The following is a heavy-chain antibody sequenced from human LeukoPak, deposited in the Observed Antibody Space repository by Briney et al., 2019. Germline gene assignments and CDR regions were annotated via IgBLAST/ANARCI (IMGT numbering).Heavy chain of an antibody. Sequence: ASVKVSCKASGYTFTGYYMHWVRQAPGQGLEWMGWINPNSGGTNYAQKFQGRVTMTRDTSISTAYMELSRLRSDDTAVYYCARGSSRDYYYYYYMDVWGKGTTVTVSS. D-gene: IGHD6-6*01. V-gene: IGHV1-2*02. CDR2: INPNSGGT. CDR3: ARGSSRDYYYYYYMDV. CDR1: GYTFTGYY. J-gene: IGHJ6*03.